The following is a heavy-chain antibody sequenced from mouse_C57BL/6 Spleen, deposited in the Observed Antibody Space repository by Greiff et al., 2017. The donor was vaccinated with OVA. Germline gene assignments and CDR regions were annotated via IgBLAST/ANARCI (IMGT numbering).Heavy chain of an antibody. CDR3: ARHEEGSTMITAAFAY. J-gene: IGHJ3*01. CDR2: FYPGSGSI. CDR1: GYTFTEYT. D-gene: IGHD2-4*01. V-gene: IGHV1-62-2*01. Sequence: VQVVESGAELVKPGASVKLSCKASGYTFTEYTIHWVKQRSGQGLEWIGWFYPGSGSIKYNEKFKDKATLTADKSSSTVYMELSRLTSEDSAVYFCARHEEGSTMITAAFAYWGQGTLVTVSA.